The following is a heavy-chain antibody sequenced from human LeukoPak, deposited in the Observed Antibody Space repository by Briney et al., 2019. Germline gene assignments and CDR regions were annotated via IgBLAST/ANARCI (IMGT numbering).Heavy chain of an antibody. J-gene: IGHJ5*02. Sequence: GGSLRLACAASGFTFSSFAMTWVRQAPGRGLGWVSSITGTHYTTYNTDSVKGRFTISRDNSKNTLFLQMNSLRADDTAVYYCTKDPNGDYVGAFDPWGQGTLVTVSS. V-gene: IGHV3-23*01. CDR2: ITGTHYTT. D-gene: IGHD4-17*01. CDR1: GFTFSSFA. CDR3: TKDPNGDYVGAFDP.